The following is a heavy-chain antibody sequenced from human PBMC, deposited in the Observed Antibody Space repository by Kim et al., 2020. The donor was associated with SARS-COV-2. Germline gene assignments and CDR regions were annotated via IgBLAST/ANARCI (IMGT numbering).Heavy chain of an antibody. V-gene: IGHV3-23*01. D-gene: IGHD2-2*01. CDR3: AKAWHLVVPAATPYYYYGMDV. CDR2: ISGSGGST. CDR1: GFTFSSYA. Sequence: GGSLRLSCAASGFTFSSYAMSWVRQAPGKGLEWVSAISGSGGSTYYADSVKGRFTISRDNSKNTLYLQMNSLRAEDTAVYYCAKAWHLVVPAATPYYYYGMDVWGQGTTVTVSS. J-gene: IGHJ6*02.